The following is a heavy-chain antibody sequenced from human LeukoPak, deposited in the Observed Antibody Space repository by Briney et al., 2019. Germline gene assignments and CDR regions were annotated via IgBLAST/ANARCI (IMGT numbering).Heavy chain of an antibody. J-gene: IGHJ4*02. V-gene: IGHV1-2*02. D-gene: IGHD6-6*01. CDR2: INPNSGGT. CDR3: ARESPYSSSSSLDY. Sequence: ASVKVSCKASGYTFTSYDINWVRQATGQGLEWMGWINPNSGGTNYAQKFQGRVTMTRDTSISTAYMELSRLRSDDTAVYYCARESPYSSSSSLDYWGQGTLVTVSS. CDR1: GYTFTSYD.